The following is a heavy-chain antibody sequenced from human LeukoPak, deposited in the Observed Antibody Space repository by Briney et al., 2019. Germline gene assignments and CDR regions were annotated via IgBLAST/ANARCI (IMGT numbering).Heavy chain of an antibody. J-gene: IGHJ4*02. CDR1: GFTFSSYG. Sequence: GGSLRLSCAASGFTFSSYGMHWVSQAPGKGLEWVAVIWYDGSNKYYADSVKGRFTISRDNSKNTLYLQMNSLRAEDTAVYYYAKMVDTAMVIDYWGQGTLVTVSS. CDR3: AKMVDTAMVIDY. D-gene: IGHD5-18*01. CDR2: IWYDGSNK. V-gene: IGHV3-33*06.